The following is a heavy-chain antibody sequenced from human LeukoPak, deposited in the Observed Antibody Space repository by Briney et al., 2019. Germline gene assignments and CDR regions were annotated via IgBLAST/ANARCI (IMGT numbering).Heavy chain of an antibody. J-gene: IGHJ3*02. V-gene: IGHV3-66*02. Sequence: GGSLRLSCAASGFTVSSNYMSWVRQAPGKGLEWVSVIYSGGSTYYADSVKGRFTISRDNSKNTLYLQMNSLRAEDTAVYYRARDRNCSSTSCYSDAFDIWGQGTMVTVSS. D-gene: IGHD2-2*01. CDR1: GFTVSSNY. CDR2: IYSGGST. CDR3: ARDRNCSSTSCYSDAFDI.